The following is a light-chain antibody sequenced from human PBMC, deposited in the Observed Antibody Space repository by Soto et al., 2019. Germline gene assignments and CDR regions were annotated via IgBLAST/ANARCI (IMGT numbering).Light chain of an antibody. V-gene: IGLV2-14*01. J-gene: IGLJ1*01. CDR3: SSFTTSSTYV. Sequence: QSALTQPASVSGSPGQSITISCTGTRSDVGAYNFVSWYQQHPGKAPKLMIYEVSSRPSGVSNRFSGSKSDNTASLTISGLQAEDEADYYCSSFTTSSTYVFGTGTKVTVL. CDR1: RSDVGAYNF. CDR2: EVS.